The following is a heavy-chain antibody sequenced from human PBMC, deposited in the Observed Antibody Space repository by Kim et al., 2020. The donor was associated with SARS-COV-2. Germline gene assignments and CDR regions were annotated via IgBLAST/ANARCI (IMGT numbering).Heavy chain of an antibody. Sequence: SETLSLTCAVYGGSFSGYYWSWIRQPPGKGLEWIGEINHSGSTNYNPSLKSRVTISVDTSKNQFSLKLSSVTAADTAVYYCARGTRQWLSRHYYYYMDVGGKGTRVPVSS. V-gene: IGHV4-34*01. J-gene: IGHJ6*03. D-gene: IGHD6-19*01. CDR2: INHSGST. CDR1: GGSFSGYY. CDR3: ARGTRQWLSRHYYYYMDV.